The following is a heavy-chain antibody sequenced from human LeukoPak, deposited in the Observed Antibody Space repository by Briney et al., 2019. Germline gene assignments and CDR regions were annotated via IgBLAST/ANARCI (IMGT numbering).Heavy chain of an antibody. CDR3: ARDRYYYGSGSYYGRYAFDI. Sequence: ASVKVSCMASGGTFSSYAISWVRQAPGQGLEWMGGIIPIFGTANYAQKFQGRVTITAGKSTSTAYMELSSLRSEDTAVYYCARDRYYYGSGSYYGRYAFDIWGQGTMVTVSS. CDR2: IIPIFGTA. CDR1: GGTFSSYA. J-gene: IGHJ3*02. D-gene: IGHD3-10*01. V-gene: IGHV1-69*06.